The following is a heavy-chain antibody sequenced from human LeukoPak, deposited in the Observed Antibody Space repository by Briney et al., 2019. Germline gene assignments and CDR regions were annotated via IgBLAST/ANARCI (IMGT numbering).Heavy chain of an antibody. J-gene: IGHJ4*02. V-gene: IGHV1-46*01. D-gene: IGHD3-22*01. CDR3: AREGLNMIVGFDY. CDR1: GNTFTNYY. CDR2: INPSGGTT. Sequence: ASVKVSCKASGNTFTNYYVHWVRQAPGQGLEWMGIINPSGGTTIYAQKFQGRVTLTRDTSTSTVYMELSSLRSEDTAVYYCAREGLNMIVGFDYWGQGTVVTVSS.